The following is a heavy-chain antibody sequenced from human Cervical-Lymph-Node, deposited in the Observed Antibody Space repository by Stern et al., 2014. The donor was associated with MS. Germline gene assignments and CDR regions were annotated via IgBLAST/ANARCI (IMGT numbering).Heavy chain of an antibody. V-gene: IGHV3-11*01. D-gene: IGHD4-17*01. J-gene: IGHJ2*01. CDR1: GFSLNGYY. CDR2: ISYTSRTI. Sequence: QVQLVESGGGLVKPGGSLTLFCEASGFSLNGYYMSWIRQAPGKGLEWVSFISYTSRTIKYADSVKGRFIVSRDNTRNSVYLQMTDLRAEDTAVYYCARDLSTVTSPRYWYFDLWGRGALVSVSS. CDR3: ARDLSTVTSPRYWYFDL.